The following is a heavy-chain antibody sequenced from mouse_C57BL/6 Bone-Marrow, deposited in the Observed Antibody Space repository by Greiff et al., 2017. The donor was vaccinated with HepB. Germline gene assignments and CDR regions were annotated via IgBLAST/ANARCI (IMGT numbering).Heavy chain of an antibody. Sequence: QVQLQQSGAELVRPGASVTLSCKASGYTFTDYEMHWVKQTPVHGLEWIGAIDPETGGTAYNQKFKGKAILTADKSSSTAYMELRSLTSEDSAVYYCTRWADYAMDYWGQGTSVTVSS. CDR3: TRWADYAMDY. CDR2: IDPETGGT. J-gene: IGHJ4*01. V-gene: IGHV1-15*01. CDR1: GYTFTDYE.